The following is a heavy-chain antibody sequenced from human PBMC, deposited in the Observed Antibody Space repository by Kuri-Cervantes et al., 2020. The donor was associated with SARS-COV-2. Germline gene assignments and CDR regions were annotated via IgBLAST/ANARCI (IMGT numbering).Heavy chain of an antibody. V-gene: IGHV3-21*01. CDR2: ISSSSSYI. J-gene: IGHJ3*02. CDR1: GFTFSSYS. D-gene: IGHD3-3*01. CDR3: ARQNTIFGVVITDAFDI. Sequence: GESLKISCAASGFTFSSYSMNWVRRAPGKGLEWVSSISSSSSYIYYADSVKGRFTISRDNAKNSLYLQMNSLRAEDTAVYYCARQNTIFGVVITDAFDIWGQGTMVTVSS.